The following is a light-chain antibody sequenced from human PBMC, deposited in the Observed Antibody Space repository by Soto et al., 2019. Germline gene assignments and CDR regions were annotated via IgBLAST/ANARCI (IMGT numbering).Light chain of an antibody. V-gene: IGKV1-5*03. CDR2: KAS. J-gene: IGKJ1*01. CDR1: QTISTW. Sequence: IQMTQSPSTLSASVGDRVTFTCRASQTISTWLAWYEQKPGEAPKLLIYKASTLEVGVPSRFSGSESRTDFTLTINTLQPADFATYYCQQYNSYPSTFGQGTKV. CDR3: QQYNSYPST.